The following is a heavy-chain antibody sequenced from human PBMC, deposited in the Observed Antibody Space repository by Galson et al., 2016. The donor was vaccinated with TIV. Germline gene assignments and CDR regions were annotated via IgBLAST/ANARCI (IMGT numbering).Heavy chain of an antibody. V-gene: IGHV3-23*01. J-gene: IGHJ6*02. D-gene: IGHD3-22*01. Sequence: SLRLSCAASGFTFSIFAMTWVRQAPGMGLEWVSAISGGGGSTYYADSVKGRFTVSRDNSKNTVFLQMNSLRAEDTAVYYGTKVPSSGFSYYYGLDVWCQGTTVTVSS. CDR2: ISGGGGST. CDR1: GFTFSIFA. CDR3: TKVPSSGFSYYYGLDV.